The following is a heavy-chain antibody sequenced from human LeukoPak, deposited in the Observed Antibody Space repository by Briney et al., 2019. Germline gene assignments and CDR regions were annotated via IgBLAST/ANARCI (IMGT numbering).Heavy chain of an antibody. V-gene: IGHV1-18*01. J-gene: IGHJ4*02. CDR1: GYTFTSYG. CDR2: ISAYNGNT. CDR3: AILSSWYYPRPPHNIDY. Sequence: ASVKVSCKASGYTFTSYGISWVRQAPGQGLEWMGWISAYNGNTNYAQKLQGRVIMTTDTSTSTAYMELRSLRSDDTAVYSCAILSSWYYPRPPHNIDYWGQGTLVIVSS. D-gene: IGHD6-13*01.